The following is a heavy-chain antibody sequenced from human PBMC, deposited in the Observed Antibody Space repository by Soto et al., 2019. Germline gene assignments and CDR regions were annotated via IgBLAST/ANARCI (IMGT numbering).Heavy chain of an antibody. D-gene: IGHD3-22*01. CDR1: GGSFSGYY. CDR3: ARVSGRSGYIWTAYYYGMDV. CDR2: INHSGST. V-gene: IGHV4-34*01. J-gene: IGHJ6*02. Sequence: SETLSLTCAVYGGSFSGYYWSWIRQPPGKGLEWIGEINHSGSTNYNPSLKSRVTISVDTSKNQFSLKLSSVTAADTAVYYCARVSGRSGYIWTAYYYGMDVWGQGTTVTVSS.